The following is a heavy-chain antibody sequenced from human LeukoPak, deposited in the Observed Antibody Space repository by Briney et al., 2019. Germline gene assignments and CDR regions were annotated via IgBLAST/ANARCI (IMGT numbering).Heavy chain of an antibody. J-gene: IGHJ3*02. CDR1: GGTFSSYA. V-gene: IGHV1-69*06. Sequence: GASVKVSCKASGGTFSSYAISWVRQAPGQGLEWMGGIIPIFGTANYAQKFQGRVTITADKSTSTAYMELSSLRSEDTAVYYCAVLVRGVSGAFDIWGQGTMVTVSS. CDR2: IIPIFGTA. CDR3: AVLVRGVSGAFDI. D-gene: IGHD3-10*02.